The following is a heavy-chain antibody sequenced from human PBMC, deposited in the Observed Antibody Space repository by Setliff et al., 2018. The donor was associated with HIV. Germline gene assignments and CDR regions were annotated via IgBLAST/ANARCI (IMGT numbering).Heavy chain of an antibody. D-gene: IGHD1-1*01. CDR3: ARSPGMFDY. Sequence: GSLRLSCAAFGFSFDAYSMNWVRQAPGKGLEWVSYISGSSTHTYYADSVKGRFTISRDNSKNTVYLQMTSLRAEDTAVYYCARSPGMFDYWGQGTPVTVSS. J-gene: IGHJ4*02. CDR1: GFSFDAYS. V-gene: IGHV3-21*04. CDR2: ISGSSTHT.